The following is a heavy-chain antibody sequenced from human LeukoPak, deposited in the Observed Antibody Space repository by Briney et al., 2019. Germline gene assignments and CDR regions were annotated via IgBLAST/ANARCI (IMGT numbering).Heavy chain of an antibody. CDR1: GYSFTSYW. CDR2: IYPGDSDT. J-gene: IGHJ4*02. Sequence: PGESLKISCRGSGYSFTSYWIGWVRQVPGKGLEWMGIIYPGDSDTRYGPSFQGQVTISADKSNSTAYLQWSSLKASDTAMYYCVRLDSRSGFDYWGQGTLVRVSS. D-gene: IGHD3-10*01. CDR3: VRLDSRSGFDY. V-gene: IGHV5-51*03.